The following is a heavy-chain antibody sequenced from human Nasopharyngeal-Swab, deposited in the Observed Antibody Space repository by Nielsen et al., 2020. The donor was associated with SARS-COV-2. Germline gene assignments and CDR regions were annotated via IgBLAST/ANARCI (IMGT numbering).Heavy chain of an antibody. CDR2: IKQDGNDK. J-gene: IGHJ6*03. D-gene: IGHD3-22*01. CDR3: ARGASFSSGFYYSSNFYYYMDV. V-gene: IGHV3-7*04. CDR1: GFTFRSHW. Sequence: SCAASGFTFRSHWMTWVRLAPGRGLEWVANIKQDGNDKYYVDSVKGRFTISRDNAKNSLYLQMNSLRVEDTAVYYCARGASFSSGFYYSSNFYYYMDVWGKGTTVTVSS.